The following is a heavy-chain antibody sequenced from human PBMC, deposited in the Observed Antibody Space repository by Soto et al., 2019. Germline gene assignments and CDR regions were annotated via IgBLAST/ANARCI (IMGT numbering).Heavy chain of an antibody. CDR2: VNPDTGDT. V-gene: IGHV1-8*01. Sequence: QVQLVQSGAEVKKPGASVKVSCKASGYTFDAFDINWVRQATGQGLEWMGWVNPDTGDTAYTQRYQGRVSMTRDTSINTAYMELNSLTFDETAVYYCVRQAGGASTPGDDYWGQGTLVTVSS. J-gene: IGHJ4*02. CDR3: VRQAGGASTPGDDY. D-gene: IGHD2-15*01. CDR1: GYTFDAFD.